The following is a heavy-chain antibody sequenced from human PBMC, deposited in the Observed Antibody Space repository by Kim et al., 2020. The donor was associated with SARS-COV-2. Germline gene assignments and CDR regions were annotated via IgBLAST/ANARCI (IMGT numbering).Heavy chain of an antibody. CDR1: GFTFSSYW. D-gene: IGHD3-16*02. V-gene: IGHV3-7*01. J-gene: IGHJ6*02. Sequence: GGSLRLSCAASGFTFSSYWMSCVRQAPGKGLEWVANIKQDGSEKYYVDSVKGRFTISRDNAKNSLYLQMNSLRAEDTAVYYCARDLRLGELSSLYGMDVWGQGTTVTVSS. CDR3: ARDLRLGELSSLYGMDV. CDR2: IKQDGSEK.